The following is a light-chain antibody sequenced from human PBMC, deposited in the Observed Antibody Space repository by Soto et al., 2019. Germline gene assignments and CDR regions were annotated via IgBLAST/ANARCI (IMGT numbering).Light chain of an antibody. J-gene: IGKJ5*01. CDR1: QSVSSSY. Sequence: EIVMTHSPATLSVSPGERATLSCSASQSVSSSYLAWYQQKPGQAPRLLIYGASSRATGIPDRFSGSGSGTDFTLTISRLEPEDFAVYYCQQYGSSLITFGQGTRLEIK. CDR3: QQYGSSLIT. V-gene: IGKV3-20*01. CDR2: GAS.